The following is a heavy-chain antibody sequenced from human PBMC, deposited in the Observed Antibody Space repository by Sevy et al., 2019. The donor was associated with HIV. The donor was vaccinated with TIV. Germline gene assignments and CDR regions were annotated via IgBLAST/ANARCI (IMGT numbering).Heavy chain of an antibody. Sequence: GGSLRLSCAASGFTFSSHAMSCVRQAPGKGLEWVSAISDSGTTTYYEDSVKGRFTISRDNSKNTLYLQMDGLRAEDTAIYYCARAFTGGYQQPFDYWGQGTLVTVSS. J-gene: IGHJ4*02. D-gene: IGHD1-26*01. CDR1: GFTFSSHA. CDR3: ARAFTGGYQQPFDY. CDR2: ISDSGTTT. V-gene: IGHV3-23*01.